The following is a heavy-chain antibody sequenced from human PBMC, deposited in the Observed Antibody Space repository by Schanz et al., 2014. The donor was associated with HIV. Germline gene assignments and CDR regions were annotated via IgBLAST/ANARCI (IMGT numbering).Heavy chain of an antibody. CDR2: IWYNGSNK. CDR1: GFTLNSYG. V-gene: IGHV3-33*01. D-gene: IGHD2-21*01. J-gene: IGHJ4*02. Sequence: QVQLVESGGGVVQPGRSLRLSCAASGFTLNSYGMHWVRQAPGKGLEWVAVIWYNGSNKDYGDSVKGRFTISRDNSKNTLFLQINSLTAEDTALYYCTAYNWHRGQYWGQGTLVTVSS. CDR3: TAYNWHRGQY.